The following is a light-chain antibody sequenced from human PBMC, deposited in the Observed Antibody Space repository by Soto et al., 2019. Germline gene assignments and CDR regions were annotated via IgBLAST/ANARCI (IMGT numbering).Light chain of an antibody. J-gene: IGLJ1*01. CDR2: DVS. CDR3: SSYTSSSTRV. CDR1: SGDVGGYNY. V-gene: IGLV2-14*01. Sequence: QSALTQPASVSGSPGQSITISCTGTSGDVGGYNYVSWYQQHPGKAPKLMIYDVSNRPSGVSIRFSGSKSGNTASLTISGLQAEDEADYYCSSYTSSSTRVFGTGTKLT.